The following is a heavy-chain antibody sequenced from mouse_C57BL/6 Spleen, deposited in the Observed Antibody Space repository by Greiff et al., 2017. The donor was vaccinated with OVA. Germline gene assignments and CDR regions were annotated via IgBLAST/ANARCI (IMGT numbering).Heavy chain of an antibody. CDR2: IYPGDGDT. D-gene: IGHD3-2*02. CDR1: GYAFSSSW. J-gene: IGHJ3*01. CDR3: ERLRLPPY. V-gene: IGHV1-82*01. Sequence: VQLQESGPELVKPGASVKISCKASGYAFSSSWMNWVKQRPGKGLEWIGRIYPGDGDTNYNGKFKGKATLTADKSSSTAYMQLSSLTSEDAAVYFCERLRLPPYWGQGTLVTVSA.